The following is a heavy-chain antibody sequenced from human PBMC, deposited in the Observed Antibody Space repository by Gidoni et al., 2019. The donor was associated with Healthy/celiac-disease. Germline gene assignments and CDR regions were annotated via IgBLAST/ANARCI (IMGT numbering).Heavy chain of an antibody. Sequence: QVQLVESGGGVVQPGRSLRLSCAASGFTFSSYGMHWVRQAPGKGLEWVAVIWYDGSNKYYADSVKGRFTISRDNSKNTLYLQMNSLRAEDTAVYYCARRPRDRVVPAAISVINYGMDVWGQGTTVTVSS. V-gene: IGHV3-33*01. CDR3: ARRPRDRVVPAAISVINYGMDV. J-gene: IGHJ6*02. CDR2: IWYDGSNK. CDR1: GFTFSSYG. D-gene: IGHD2-2*01.